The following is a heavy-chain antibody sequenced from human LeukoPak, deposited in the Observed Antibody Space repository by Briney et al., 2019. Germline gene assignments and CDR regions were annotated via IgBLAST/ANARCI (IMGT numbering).Heavy chain of an antibody. V-gene: IGHV1-8*03. CDR3: ARDREYCSGGSCYEKRDY. CDR1: GYTFTSYD. Sequence: ASVKVSCKASGYTFTSYDINWVRQATGQGLEWMGWMNPNSGNTGYAQKFQGRVTITRNTSISTAYMELSSLRSEDTAVYYCARDREYCSGGSCYEKRDYWGQGTLVTVSS. J-gene: IGHJ4*02. CDR2: MNPNSGNT. D-gene: IGHD2-15*01.